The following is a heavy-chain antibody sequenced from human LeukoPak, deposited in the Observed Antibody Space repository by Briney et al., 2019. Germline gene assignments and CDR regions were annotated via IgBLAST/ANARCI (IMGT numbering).Heavy chain of an antibody. J-gene: IGHJ4*02. CDR1: GFTFNNYA. V-gene: IGHV3-23*01. CDR3: AKVPYGDYLYYFDY. D-gene: IGHD4-17*01. CDR2: ISGSGGST. Sequence: PGESLRLSCAASGFTFNNYAMSWVRQAPGKGLEWVSAISGSGGSTYYADSVKGRFTISRDNSKNTLYLQMNSLRAEDTAVYYCAKVPYGDYLYYFDYWGQGTLVTVSS.